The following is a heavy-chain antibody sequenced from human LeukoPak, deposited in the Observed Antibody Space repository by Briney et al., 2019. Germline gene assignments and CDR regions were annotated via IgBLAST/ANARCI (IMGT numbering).Heavy chain of an antibody. V-gene: IGHV4-39*01. Sequence: SETLSLTCTVSGGSISSSNYYWGWIRQPPGKGLEWIGSIYYSGSTYYSPSLKSRVTISVDTSKNQFSLKLSSVTAADTAVYYCARHRSFGSTPLDYWGQGTLVTVSS. CDR2: IYYSGST. D-gene: IGHD3-10*01. J-gene: IGHJ4*02. CDR3: ARHRSFGSTPLDY. CDR1: GGSISSSNYY.